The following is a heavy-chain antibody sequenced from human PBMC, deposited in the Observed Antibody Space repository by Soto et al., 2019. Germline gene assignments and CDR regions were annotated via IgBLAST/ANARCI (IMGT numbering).Heavy chain of an antibody. CDR1: GFTFSDYY. CDR3: ARVATYSGYDWDAFDI. J-gene: IGHJ3*02. CDR2: ISVTSSYT. D-gene: IGHD5-12*01. Sequence: QVQLVESGGDLVKPGGSLRLSCAASGFTFSDYYMSWIRQAPGMGLEWVSYISVTSSYTNYADSVKGRFTISRDNAKNSLYLQMYSLRAEDTAVYYCARVATYSGYDWDAFDIWGQGTLVTVSS. V-gene: IGHV3-11*05.